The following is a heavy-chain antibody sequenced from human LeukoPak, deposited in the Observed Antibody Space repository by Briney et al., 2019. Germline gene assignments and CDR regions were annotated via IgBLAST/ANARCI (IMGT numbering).Heavy chain of an antibody. V-gene: IGHV1-58*02. Sequence: GTSVKVSCKASGFTFTSSAMQWVRQARGQRLEWIGWIVVGSGNTNYAQKFQERVTITRDMSTSTAYMELSSLRSEDTAVYYCAAGSGYSSSWSLFNWGQGTLVTVSS. J-gene: IGHJ4*02. CDR2: IVVGSGNT. D-gene: IGHD6-13*01. CDR1: GFTFTSSA. CDR3: AAGSGYSSSWSLFN.